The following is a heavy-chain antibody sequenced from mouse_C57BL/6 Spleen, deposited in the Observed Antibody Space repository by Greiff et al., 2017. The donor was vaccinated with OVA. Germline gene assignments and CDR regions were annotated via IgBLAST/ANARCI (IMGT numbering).Heavy chain of an antibody. CDR2: IDPETGGT. D-gene: IGHD1-1*01. J-gene: IGHJ2*01. CDR1: GYTFTDYE. Sequence: ESGAELVRPGASVTLSCKASGYTFTDYEMHWVKQTPVHGLEWIGAIDPETGGTAYNQKFKGKAILTADKSSSTAYMELRSLTSEDSAVYYCTRAGTLYYYFDYWGQGTTLTVSS. CDR3: TRAGTLYYYFDY. V-gene: IGHV1-15*01.